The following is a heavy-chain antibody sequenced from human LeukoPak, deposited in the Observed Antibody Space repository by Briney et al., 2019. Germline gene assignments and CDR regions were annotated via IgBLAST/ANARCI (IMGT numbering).Heavy chain of an antibody. J-gene: IGHJ6*03. V-gene: IGHV1-18*01. CDR2: ISAYNGNT. CDR3: ARAEKPNWGNYYYYCMDV. CDR1: GYTFTSYG. D-gene: IGHD7-27*01. Sequence: GASVKVSCKASGYTFTSYGISWVRQAPGQGLEWMGWISAYNGNTNYAQKFQGRVTMTTDTSTTTAYMELRGLRSDDTAVYYCARAEKPNWGNYYYYCMDVWGKGTTVTVSS.